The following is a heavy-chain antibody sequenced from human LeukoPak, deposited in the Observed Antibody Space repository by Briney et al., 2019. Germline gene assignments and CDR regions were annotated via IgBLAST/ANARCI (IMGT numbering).Heavy chain of an antibody. CDR2: IQAKAYGGAT. Sequence: GGSLRLSCSTSGFTFGDYAMSWVRQAPGKGLEWVGFIQAKAYGGATKYAASVNGRFSISRDDSQSIANLEMNDLKTEDTAVYYCTRAPHPRCSSSGCYLDYWGQGTLVTVSS. D-gene: IGHD2-2*01. CDR1: GFTFGDYA. V-gene: IGHV3-49*04. J-gene: IGHJ4*02. CDR3: TRAPHPRCSSSGCYLDY.